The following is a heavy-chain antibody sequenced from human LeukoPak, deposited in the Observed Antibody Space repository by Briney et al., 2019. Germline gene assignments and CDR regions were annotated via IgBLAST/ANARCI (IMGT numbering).Heavy chain of an antibody. D-gene: IGHD2-21*01. J-gene: IGHJ4*02. Sequence: ASVKVSCKTSGYSFILYGISWVRQAPGQGPEWMGWISAYNGNTNYAQKFQGRVTITADKSTSTAYMELSSLRSEDTAVYYCARAYPDYYFDYWGQGTLVTVSS. CDR2: ISAYNGNT. CDR3: ARAYPDYYFDY. V-gene: IGHV1-18*01. CDR1: GYSFILYG.